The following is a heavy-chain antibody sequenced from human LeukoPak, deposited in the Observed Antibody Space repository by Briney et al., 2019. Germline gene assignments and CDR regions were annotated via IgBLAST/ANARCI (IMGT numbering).Heavy chain of an antibody. CDR3: ARGLYYDFWSGYFYFDY. V-gene: IGHV4-34*01. Sequence: PSETLSLTCTVSGGSISSYYWSWIRQPPGKGLEWIGEINHSGSTNYNPSLKSRVTISVDTSKNQFSLKLSSVTAADTAVYYCARGLYYDFWSGYFYFDYWGQGTLVTVSS. CDR1: GGSISSYY. J-gene: IGHJ4*02. CDR2: INHSGST. D-gene: IGHD3-3*01.